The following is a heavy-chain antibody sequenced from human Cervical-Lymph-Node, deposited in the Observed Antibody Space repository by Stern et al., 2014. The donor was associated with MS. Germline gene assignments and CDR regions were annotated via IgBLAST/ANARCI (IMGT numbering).Heavy chain of an antibody. CDR2: IDPGDSNT. CDR1: GYMFASHW. CDR3: ARVNGGNSDWFDP. J-gene: IGHJ5*02. Sequence: EVQLVESGAEVKKPGESLKISCKASGYMFASHWIGWVRQMPGKGLEWMGIIDPGDSNTIYSPSSPGHGHITRDNSTSTAYLQWSSLKASDTAMYYCARVNGGNSDWFDPWGQGTLVTVSS. D-gene: IGHD4-23*01. V-gene: IGHV5-51*01.